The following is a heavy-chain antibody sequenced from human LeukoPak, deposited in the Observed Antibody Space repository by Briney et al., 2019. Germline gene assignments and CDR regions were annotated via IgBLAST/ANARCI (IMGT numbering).Heavy chain of an antibody. CDR3: ARQLRWDQYYFDY. Sequence: GASVKVSCKASGYTFTSYGIGWVRQAPGQGLEWMGWISAYNGDTKYALNLQGRVTMTTDTSTSTAYMELRSLRSDDTAVYYCARQLRWDQYYFDYWGQGTLVTVSS. V-gene: IGHV1-18*01. CDR1: GYTFTSYG. D-gene: IGHD4-23*01. J-gene: IGHJ4*02. CDR2: ISAYNGDT.